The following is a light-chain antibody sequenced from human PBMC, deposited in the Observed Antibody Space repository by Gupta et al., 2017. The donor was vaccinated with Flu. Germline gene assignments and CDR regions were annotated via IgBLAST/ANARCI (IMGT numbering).Light chain of an antibody. CDR1: QSIDTN. CDR3: QQYKKWV. V-gene: IGKV3-15*01. J-gene: IGKJ4*01. CDR2: DAS. Sequence: EIVLTQSPATLSVSPGDGATLSCRASQSIDTNLAWFQQKPGQAPRLLIYDASTRATGVPGRFSGSGSGTEFILTISSLQSEDFAVYYWQQYKKWVFGGGTKVEIK.